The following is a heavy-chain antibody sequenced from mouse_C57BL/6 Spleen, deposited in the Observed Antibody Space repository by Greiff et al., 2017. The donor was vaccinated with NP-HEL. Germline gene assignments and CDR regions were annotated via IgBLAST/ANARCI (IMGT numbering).Heavy chain of an antibody. CDR1: GYTFTSYW. D-gene: IGHD1-1*02. V-gene: IGHV1-53*01. CDR3: ARSREMVLRCYAMDY. Sequence: QVQLQQPGTELVKPGASVKLSCKASGYTFTSYWMHWVKQRPGQGLEWIGNINPSNGGTNYNEKFKSKATLTVDKSSSTAYMQLSSLTSEDSAVYYCARSREMVLRCYAMDYWGQGTSVTVSS. J-gene: IGHJ4*01. CDR2: INPSNGGT.